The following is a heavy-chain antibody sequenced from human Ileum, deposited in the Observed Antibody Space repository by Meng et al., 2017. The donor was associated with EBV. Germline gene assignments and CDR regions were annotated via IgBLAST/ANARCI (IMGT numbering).Heavy chain of an antibody. CDR1: GGSINGSPYY. CDR2: VHYSGST. J-gene: IGHJ4*02. V-gene: IGHV4-39*07. Sequence: QLQLQGWGPGLVKPSETLSLTCTVSGGSINGSPYYWGWIRQPPGEGLEWIGSVHYSGSTYYNPSLKSRQTIAADTSKNQFSLRLSSVTAADTAVYYCARADKVRFDYWGQGTLVTVSS. CDR3: ARADKVRFDY.